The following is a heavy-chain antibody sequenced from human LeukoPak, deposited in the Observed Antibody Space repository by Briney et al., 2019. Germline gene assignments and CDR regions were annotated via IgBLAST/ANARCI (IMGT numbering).Heavy chain of an antibody. CDR2: INAGNGNT. CDR3: ARASVVVITSALDY. CDR1: GYTFTSYA. D-gene: IGHD3-22*01. Sequence: ASVKVSCKASGYTFTSYAMHWVRQAPGQGLEWMGWINAGNGNTKYSQKFQGRVTITRDTSASTAYMELSSLRSEDTAVYYCARASVVVITSALDYWGQGTLVTVSS. J-gene: IGHJ4*02. V-gene: IGHV1-3*01.